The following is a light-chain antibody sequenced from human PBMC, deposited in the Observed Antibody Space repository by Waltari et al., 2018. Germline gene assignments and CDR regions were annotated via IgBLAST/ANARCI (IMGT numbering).Light chain of an antibody. J-gene: IGKJ4*01. V-gene: IGKV3-15*01. Sequence: EVVMTQSPATLSVSPGERATLPCRASQSVSSFVAWYQQKPGQAPRLLIYGASTRATGIPARFSGSGSGTEFTLTISSLQSEDFAVYYCQQYNDWPPLTFGGGTKVEIK. CDR2: GAS. CDR1: QSVSSF. CDR3: QQYNDWPPLT.